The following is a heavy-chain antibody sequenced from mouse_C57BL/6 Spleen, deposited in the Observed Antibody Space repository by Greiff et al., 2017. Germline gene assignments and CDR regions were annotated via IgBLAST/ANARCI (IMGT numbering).Heavy chain of an antibody. CDR2: ISNGGGST. Sequence: EVQVVESGGGLVQPGGSLKLSCAASGFTFSDYYMYWVRQTPEKRLEWVAYISNGGGSTYYPDTVKGRFTISRDNAKNTLYLQMSRLKSEDTAMYYCARQYFDYWGQGTTLTVSS. CDR1: GFTFSDYY. J-gene: IGHJ2*01. CDR3: ARQYFDY. V-gene: IGHV5-12*01.